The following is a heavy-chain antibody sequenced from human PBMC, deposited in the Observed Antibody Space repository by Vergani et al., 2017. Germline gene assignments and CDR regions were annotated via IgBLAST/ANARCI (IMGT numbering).Heavy chain of an antibody. J-gene: IGHJ6*02. CDR2: IKQDGSEQ. V-gene: IGHV3-7*01. D-gene: IGHD4-17*01. CDR3: AGELRSYYYCDGMDV. CDR1: GFTLSSYW. Sequence: VQLVESGGGVVQPGGSLRLSCAASGFTLSSYWMSWVRQAPGKGLEWVANIKQDGSEQYYVDSVKGRFTISRDNSKNTLYLQMNSLRAEDTAVYYCAGELRSYYYCDGMDVWGQGTTVTVSS.